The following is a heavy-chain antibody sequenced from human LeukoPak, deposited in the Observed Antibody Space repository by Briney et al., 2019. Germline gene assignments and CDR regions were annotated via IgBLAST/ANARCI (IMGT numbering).Heavy chain of an antibody. D-gene: IGHD4-17*01. CDR1: GFTFSSSA. CDR2: ISNNGGYT. Sequence: GGSLRLSCAASGFTFSSSAMSWVRQAPGKGLEWVSAISNNGGYTYYADSVQGRFTISRDNSKSTLCLQMNSLRAEDTAVYYCASITVTTVFIGDDYWGQGTLVTVSS. CDR3: ASITVTTVFIGDDY. V-gene: IGHV3-23*01. J-gene: IGHJ4*02.